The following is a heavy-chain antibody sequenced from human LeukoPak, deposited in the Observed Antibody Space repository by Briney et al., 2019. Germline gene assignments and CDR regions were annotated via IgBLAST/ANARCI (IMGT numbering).Heavy chain of an antibody. CDR1: GGTFSSHA. V-gene: IGHV1-69*05. D-gene: IGHD3-9*01. CDR2: IIPISGTA. Sequence: ASVKVSCKASGGTFSSHAIAWVRQAPGQGPEWMGGIIPISGTANYAQKFQGRVTITTDESTSTAYLELSSLASDDTAVYYCARSIGLTGGGVDVWGQGTTVTVSS. CDR3: ARSIGLTGGGVDV. J-gene: IGHJ6*02.